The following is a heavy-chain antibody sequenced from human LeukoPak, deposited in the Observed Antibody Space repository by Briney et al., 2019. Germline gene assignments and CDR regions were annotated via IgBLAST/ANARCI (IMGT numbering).Heavy chain of an antibody. CDR1: GGSISSDY. Sequence: KSSETLSLTCTVSGGSISSDYWSWIRQPPGKRLEWIGYVYNSGSTNYNPSLKSRVTISIETSKNQFSLKLSSVTAADTAVYYCARGRRLFMIFGGSFDPWGQGTLVTVSS. J-gene: IGHJ5*02. CDR2: VYNSGST. CDR3: ARGRRLFMIFGGSFDP. V-gene: IGHV4-59*01. D-gene: IGHD3/OR15-3a*01.